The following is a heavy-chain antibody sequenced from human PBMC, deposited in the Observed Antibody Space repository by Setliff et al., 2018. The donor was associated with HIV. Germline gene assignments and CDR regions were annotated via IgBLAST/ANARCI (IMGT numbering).Heavy chain of an antibody. D-gene: IGHD2-15*01. CDR1: GYTFTHYA. V-gene: IGHV1-18*01. CDR3: ARLASGGRPLEVFDI. J-gene: IGHJ3*02. CDR2: ISAYNGNT. Sequence: ASVKVSCKASGYTFTHYAISWVRQAPGQGLEYLGWISAYNGNTNYAQKVQGRITMTTDASTSTVDMELRSLTSDDTAVYYCARLASGGRPLEVFDIWGQGTMVTVSS.